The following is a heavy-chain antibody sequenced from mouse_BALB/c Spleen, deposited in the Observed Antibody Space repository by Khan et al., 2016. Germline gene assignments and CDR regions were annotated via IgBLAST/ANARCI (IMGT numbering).Heavy chain of an antibody. CDR1: GYTFSNYW. CDR3: ASPIYYEYDVGAVDF. D-gene: IGHD2-4*01. CDR2: ILPGNDDT. V-gene: IGHV1-9*01. J-gene: IGHJ4*01. Sequence: QVQLQQSGADLMKPGASVRISCKATGYTFSNYWIEWVKQRPGHGLEWIGEILPGNDDTNYNEKFKGKATFTADISSNTAYMQLSSLTSEDSAVYYSASPIYYEYDVGAVDFWGQGTSVTVSS.